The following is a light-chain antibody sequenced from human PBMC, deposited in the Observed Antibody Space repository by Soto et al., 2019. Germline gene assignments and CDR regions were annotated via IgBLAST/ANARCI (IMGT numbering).Light chain of an antibody. CDR2: GAS. CDR1: QSVSSSY. CDR3: QQYGSSPT. J-gene: IGKJ2*01. Sequence: EIVLTQSPGTLSLSPGERATLSCRASQSVSSSYLGWYQQKPGQAPRLLIYGASSRATGIPDRFSGSESGTDFTLTISRLEPEEFAVYYCQQYGSSPTFGQGTKLEIK. V-gene: IGKV3-20*01.